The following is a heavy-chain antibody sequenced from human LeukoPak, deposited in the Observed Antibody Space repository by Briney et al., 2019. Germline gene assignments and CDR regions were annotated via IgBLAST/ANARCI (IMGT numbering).Heavy chain of an antibody. Sequence: GGSLRLSCAASGFTFSSYAMSWVRQAPGKGLEWVSAISGSGGSTYYADSVKGRFTISRDNSKNTLYLQMNSLRAEDTAVYYCAKDRIRTGSSSWPFDYWGQGTLVTVSS. CDR1: GFTFSSYA. CDR2: ISGSGGST. D-gene: IGHD6-13*01. J-gene: IGHJ4*02. V-gene: IGHV3-23*01. CDR3: AKDRIRTGSSSWPFDY.